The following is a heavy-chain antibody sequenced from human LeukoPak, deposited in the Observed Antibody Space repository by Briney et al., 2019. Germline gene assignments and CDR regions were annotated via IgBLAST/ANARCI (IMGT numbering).Heavy chain of an antibody. CDR2: ISSSSSYI. D-gene: IGHD6-13*01. J-gene: IGHJ4*02. Sequence: PGGSLRLSCAASGFTSSSYSMNWVRQAPGKGLEWVSSISSSSSYIYYADSVKGRFTISRDNAKNSLYLQMNSLRAEDTAVYYRAKTSSSWNYFDYWGQGTLVTVSS. V-gene: IGHV3-21*01. CDR3: AKTSSSWNYFDY. CDR1: GFTSSSYS.